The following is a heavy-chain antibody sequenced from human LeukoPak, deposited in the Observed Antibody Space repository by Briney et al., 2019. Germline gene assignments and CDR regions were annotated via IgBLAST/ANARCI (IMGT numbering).Heavy chain of an antibody. CDR1: GGSISSGSYY. CDR2: IYTSGST. D-gene: IGHD4-17*01. Sequence: SQTLSLTCTVSGGSISSGSYYWSWIRQPAGEGLEWIGRIYTSGSTNYNPSLKSRVTISVDKSKNQFSLKLSSVTAADTAVYYCARGDYRIDAFDIWGQGTMVTVSS. J-gene: IGHJ3*02. V-gene: IGHV4-61*02. CDR3: ARGDYRIDAFDI.